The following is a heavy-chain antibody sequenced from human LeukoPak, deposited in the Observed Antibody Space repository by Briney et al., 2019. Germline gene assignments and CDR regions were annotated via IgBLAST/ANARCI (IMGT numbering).Heavy chain of an antibody. J-gene: IGHJ4*02. V-gene: IGHV3-30-3*01. CDR2: ISYDGSNK. D-gene: IGHD3-22*01. CDR1: GFAFGSEA. Sequence: GGSLRLSCAVSGFAFGSEAMSWVRQSPARGLEWVAVISYDGSNKYYADSVKGRFTISRDNSKNTLYLQMNSLRAEDTAVYYCAKDDVFDSKEKGGFDYWGQGTLVTVSS. CDR3: AKDDVFDSKEKGGFDY.